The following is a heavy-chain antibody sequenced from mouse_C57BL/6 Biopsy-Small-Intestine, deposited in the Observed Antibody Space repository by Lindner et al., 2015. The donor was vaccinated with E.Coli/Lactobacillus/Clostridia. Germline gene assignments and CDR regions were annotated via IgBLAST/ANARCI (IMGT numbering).Heavy chain of an antibody. CDR3: ARSHAEGDY. J-gene: IGHJ2*01. CDR2: INPSTGGT. Sequence: VQLQESGPELVKPGASVKISCKASGYSFTGYYVNWVKQSPEKSLEWIGEINPSTGGTTYNQKFKAKATLTVDKSSSTVYMQLMGLTSEDSAVYYCARSHAEGDYWGQGSTLTVSS. CDR1: GYSFTGYY. V-gene: IGHV1-42*01.